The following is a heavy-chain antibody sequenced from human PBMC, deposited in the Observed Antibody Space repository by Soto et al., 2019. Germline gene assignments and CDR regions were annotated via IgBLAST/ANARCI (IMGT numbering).Heavy chain of an antibody. CDR2: IVVGSGNT. D-gene: IGHD1-26*01. CDR3: AADPVGATTPFFDY. J-gene: IGHJ4*02. CDR1: GFTFTSSA. Sequence: SVKVSCKASGFTFTSSAVQWVRQARGQRLEWIGWIVVGSGNTNYAQKFQERVTITRDMSTSTAYMELGSLRSEDTAVYYCAADPVGATTPFFDYWGQGTLVTVSS. V-gene: IGHV1-58*01.